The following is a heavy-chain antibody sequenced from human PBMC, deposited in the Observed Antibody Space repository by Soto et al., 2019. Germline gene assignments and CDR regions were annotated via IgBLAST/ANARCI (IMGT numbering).Heavy chain of an antibody. CDR3: ARDVGYGLIDY. V-gene: IGHV1-69*04. CDR1: GGTFSNYT. Sequence: ASVKVSCKASGGTFSNYTINWVRQAPGQGLEWMGRIIPIHDIAKSAQRLQGRVTITADKSTSTSYMELSSLKSDDTAVYYCARDVGYGLIDYWGQGTLVTVSS. CDR2: IIPIHDIA. D-gene: IGHD5-18*01. J-gene: IGHJ4*02.